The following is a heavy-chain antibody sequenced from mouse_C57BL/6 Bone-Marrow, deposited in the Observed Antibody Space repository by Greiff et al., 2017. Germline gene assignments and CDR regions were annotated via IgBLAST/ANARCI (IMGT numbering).Heavy chain of an antibody. CDR1: GYTFTSYW. CDR2: IDPSDSYT. CDR3: ARSYDSWFAY. J-gene: IGHJ3*01. V-gene: IGHV1-50*01. Sequence: VQLQQPGAELVKPGASVKLSCKASGYTFTSYWMQWVKQRPGQGLEWIGEIDPSDSYTNYNQKFKGKATLTVDTSSSTAYMQLSSLTSEDSAVYYCARSYDSWFAYWGQGTLVTVSA. D-gene: IGHD2-4*01.